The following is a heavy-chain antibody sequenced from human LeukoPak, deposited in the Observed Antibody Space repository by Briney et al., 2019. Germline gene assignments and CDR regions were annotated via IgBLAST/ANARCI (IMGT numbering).Heavy chain of an antibody. D-gene: IGHD2-2*01. V-gene: IGHV4-39*02. Sequence: PSETLSLTCTVSGGSISSSSYYWDWIRQAPGKRLEWIRNIFYSGNPLYNPSLKSRVTISVDTSKNHFSLKPSSVTAADTAVYYCARVSRAFWGPNCSSTSCYGAPLPDYYYGMDVWGQGTTVTVSS. J-gene: IGHJ6*02. CDR1: GGSISSSSYY. CDR2: IFYSGNP. CDR3: ARVSRAFWGPNCSSTSCYGAPLPDYYYGMDV.